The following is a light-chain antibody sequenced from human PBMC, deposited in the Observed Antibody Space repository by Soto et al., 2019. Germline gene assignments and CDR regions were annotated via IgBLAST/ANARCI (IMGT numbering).Light chain of an antibody. V-gene: IGKV3-20*01. CDR2: DAV. CDR3: QQYGSSPALT. Sequence: EIVLTQSPGTLSLSPGERATLSCRASQTLSNSFIAWYQQKPGQAPRLLIYDAVNRVTGIPARFSGSGSGTDFTLTISRLEPEDFAVYYCQQYGSSPALTFGGGTKVDIK. J-gene: IGKJ4*01. CDR1: QTLSNSF.